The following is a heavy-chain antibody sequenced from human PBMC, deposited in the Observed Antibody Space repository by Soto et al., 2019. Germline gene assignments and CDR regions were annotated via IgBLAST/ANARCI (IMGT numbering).Heavy chain of an antibody. J-gene: IGHJ4*02. CDR1: GFTFSTYA. V-gene: IGHV3-23*01. CDR3: AKSYCSSTSCSRGYFDY. CDR2: ISGSGADT. Sequence: GGSLRLSCVASGFTFSTYAMSWVRQAPGKGLEWVSGISGSGADTLYADSVQGRFSISRDNSKNTLYLQMNSLRGEDTALFFCAKSYCSSTSCSRGYFDYWGPGTLVTVSS. D-gene: IGHD2-2*01.